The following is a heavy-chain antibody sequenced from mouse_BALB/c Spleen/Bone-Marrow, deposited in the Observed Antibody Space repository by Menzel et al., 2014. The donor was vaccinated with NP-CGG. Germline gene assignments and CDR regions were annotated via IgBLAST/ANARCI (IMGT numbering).Heavy chain of an antibody. Sequence: QVQLQQSGAELMKPGASVKISCKATGYTFSTYWIEWVKQRPGHGLEWIGEILPGSGTTNYNEKFKGKATFTADTSSNTAYMQLSSLTSEDSAAYYCARLITTGGFAYWGQGTLVTVSA. CDR1: GYTFSTYW. D-gene: IGHD2-4*01. CDR3: ARLITTGGFAY. V-gene: IGHV1-9*01. J-gene: IGHJ3*01. CDR2: ILPGSGTT.